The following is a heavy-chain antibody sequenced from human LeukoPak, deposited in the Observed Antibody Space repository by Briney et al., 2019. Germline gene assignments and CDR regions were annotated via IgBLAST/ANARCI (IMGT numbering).Heavy chain of an antibody. CDR1: GSTFSDYY. J-gene: IGHJ6*03. CDR2: IKPNRGAT. CDR3: ASEPTYEKKGYYYHYMDV. Sequence: GASVKVSFKASGSTFSDYYVHWVRQAPGQGLEWMGWIKPNRGATNYALKFQGRVSMTRDTSISTVYMDLRRLTSDDTAVYYCASEPTYEKKGYYYHYMDVWGKGTTVTISS. V-gene: IGHV1-2*02. D-gene: IGHD3-22*01.